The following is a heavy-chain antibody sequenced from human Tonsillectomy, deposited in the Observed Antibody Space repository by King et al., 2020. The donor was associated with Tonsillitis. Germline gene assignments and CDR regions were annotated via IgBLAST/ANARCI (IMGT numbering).Heavy chain of an antibody. CDR2: ISGDGGST. D-gene: IGHD7-27*01. Sequence: VQLVESGGGVIQPGGSLRLSCAASGFTFDDYAMHWVRQAPGKGLEWVSLISGDGGSTYYADSVKGRFTISRDNSQNSLYLQMNSLRSEDTALYYCAKDTNWGGDYFVYWGQGTLVTVSS. CDR1: GFTFDDYA. V-gene: IGHV3-43*02. CDR3: AKDTNWGGDYFVY. J-gene: IGHJ4*02.